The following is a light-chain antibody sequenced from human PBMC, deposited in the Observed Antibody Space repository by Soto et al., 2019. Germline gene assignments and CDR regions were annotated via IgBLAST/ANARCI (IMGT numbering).Light chain of an antibody. CDR2: GAS. CDR1: QSVSSSC. Sequence: EIVLTQSPGTLSLSPGERATLSCRASQSVSSSCLAWYQQKPGQAPRLLIYGASSRATGIPDRFIGSGSGTDFSLTISRLEPEDFAVYYCQQYGSSPPITFGQGTRLEIK. J-gene: IGKJ5*01. CDR3: QQYGSSPPIT. V-gene: IGKV3-20*01.